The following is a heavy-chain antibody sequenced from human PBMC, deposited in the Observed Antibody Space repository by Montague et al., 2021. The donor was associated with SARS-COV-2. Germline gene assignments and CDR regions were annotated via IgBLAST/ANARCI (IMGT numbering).Heavy chain of an antibody. CDR3: ARSTSGWFIY. Sequence: SETLSLTCSVSGGSISSTSFFWAWIRQPPGKVLEWVGSMYSSGTTYYXPSLKSRVTISGDTSRNQLSVGLSSVTAADTAVYYCARSTSGWFIYWGQGTLVTVSS. D-gene: IGHD6-19*01. V-gene: IGHV4-39*01. CDR2: MYSSGTT. J-gene: IGHJ4*02. CDR1: GGSISSTSFF.